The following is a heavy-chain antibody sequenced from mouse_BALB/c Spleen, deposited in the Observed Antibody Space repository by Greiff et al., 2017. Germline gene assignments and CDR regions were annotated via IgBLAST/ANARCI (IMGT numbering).Heavy chain of an antibody. Sequence: QVQLQQPGAELVKPGTSVKLSCKASGYNFTSYWINWVKLRPGQGLEWIGDIYPGSGSTNYNEKFKSKATLTVDTSSSTAYMQLSSLASEDSALYYCARGPSNFDYWGQGTTLTVSS. CDR3: ARGPSNFDY. CDR1: GYNFTSYW. J-gene: IGHJ2*01. CDR2: IYPGSGST. V-gene: IGHV1-55*01.